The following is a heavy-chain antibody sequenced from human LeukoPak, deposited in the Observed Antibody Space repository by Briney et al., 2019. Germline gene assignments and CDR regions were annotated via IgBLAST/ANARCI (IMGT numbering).Heavy chain of an antibody. CDR3: ARGTYYDSTAYYWFDP. CDR2: IYTSGST. J-gene: IGHJ5*02. CDR1: GGSISFYY. Sequence: PSETLSLTCTVSGGSISFYYWSWIRQPAGKGLEWIGRIYTSGSTNYNPSLKSRVTISLDKSKNQFSLKLSSVTAADTAVYYCARGTYYDSTAYYWFDPWGQGTLATVSS. V-gene: IGHV4-4*07. D-gene: IGHD3-22*01.